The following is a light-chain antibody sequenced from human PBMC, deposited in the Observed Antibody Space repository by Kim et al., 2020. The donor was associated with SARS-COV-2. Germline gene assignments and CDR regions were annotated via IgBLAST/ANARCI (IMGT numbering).Light chain of an antibody. CDR1: RSDVGGDNY. CDR3: SSYTSSSTLV. J-gene: IGLJ2*01. CDR2: DVS. Sequence: GQSITISCTGTRSDVGGDNYVSWYQTHPGKAPKRMIYDVSNRPSGVSNRFSGSKSGNTASLTISGLQAEDEADYYCSSYTSSSTLVFGGGTQLTVL. V-gene: IGLV2-14*03.